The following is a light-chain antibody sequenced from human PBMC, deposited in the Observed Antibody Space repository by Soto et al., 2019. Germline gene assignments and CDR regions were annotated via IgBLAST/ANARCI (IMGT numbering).Light chain of an antibody. CDR1: QSVSSN. V-gene: IGKV3-15*01. CDR3: QQYNDWPLT. Sequence: EKVMTQSPATLSVSPGEGATLSCRASQSVSSNLAWYQQRPGQAPRLVIYDGTIRATGISARFSGSGSGTEFTLTISSLQSEDFAVYYCQQYNDWPLTFGGGTKVEIK. CDR2: DGT. J-gene: IGKJ4*01.